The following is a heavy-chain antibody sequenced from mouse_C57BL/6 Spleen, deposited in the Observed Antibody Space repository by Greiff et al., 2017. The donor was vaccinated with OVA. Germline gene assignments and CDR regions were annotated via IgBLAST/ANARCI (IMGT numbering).Heavy chain of an antibody. V-gene: IGHV1-54*01. CDR3: ARYRGLLPYYFDY. CDR2: INPGSGGT. J-gene: IGHJ2*01. CDR1: GYAFTNSL. D-gene: IGHD1-1*01. Sequence: QVQLQQSGAELVRPGTSVKVSCKASGYAFTNSLIEWVKQRPGQGLEWIGVINPGSGGTNYNEKLKGKATLTADKSSSTAYMQLSSLTSEDSAVYFCARYRGLLPYYFDYWGQGTTLTVSS.